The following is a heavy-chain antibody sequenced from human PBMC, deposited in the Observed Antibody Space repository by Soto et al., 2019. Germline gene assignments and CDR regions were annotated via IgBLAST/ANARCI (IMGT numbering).Heavy chain of an antibody. CDR2: IYPSVSS. V-gene: IGHV4-38-2*02. Sequence: SETLSLTCSVSGFAISRGYYWSWVRQPPGKGLEWIGSIYPSVSSYHNPSLATRLRLSIDTSKNQFTLNLTFVTAADTALYFCAREKVGTTFFDNWGQGIQVTVSS. CDR3: AREKVGTTFFDN. D-gene: IGHD1-1*01. J-gene: IGHJ4*02. CDR1: GFAISRGYY.